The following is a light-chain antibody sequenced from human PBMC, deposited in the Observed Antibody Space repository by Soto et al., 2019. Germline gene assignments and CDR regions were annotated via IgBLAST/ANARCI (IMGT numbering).Light chain of an antibody. CDR1: QSHLHSDGYNY. CDR3: MQAIQTPT. Sequence: DIVMTPSPLSLSVTSGEPASISCRSSQSHLHSDGYNYLDWYLQKPGQSPQLLIYLVSIRASGVPDRFSGSGSGTDFTLKISRVEAEDVGLYYCMQAIQTPTFGGGTKMDIK. J-gene: IGKJ4*01. CDR2: LVS. V-gene: IGKV2-28*01.